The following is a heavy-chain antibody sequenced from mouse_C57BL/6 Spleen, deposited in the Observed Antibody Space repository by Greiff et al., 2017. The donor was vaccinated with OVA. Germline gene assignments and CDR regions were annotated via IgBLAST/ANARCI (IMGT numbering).Heavy chain of an antibody. CDR1: GFTFSSYT. CDR3: ARQLLYHWYFDV. Sequence: EVQRVESGGGLVKPGGSLKLSCAASGFTFSSYTMSWVRQTPEKRLEWVATISGGGGNTYYPDSVKGRFTISRDNAKNTLYLQMSSLRSEDTALYYCARQLLYHWYFDVWGTGTTVTVSS. J-gene: IGHJ1*03. CDR2: ISGGGGNT. V-gene: IGHV5-9*01. D-gene: IGHD1-1*01.